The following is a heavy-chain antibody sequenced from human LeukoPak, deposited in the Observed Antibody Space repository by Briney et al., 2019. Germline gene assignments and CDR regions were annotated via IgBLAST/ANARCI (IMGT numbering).Heavy chain of an antibody. V-gene: IGHV3-23*01. CDR2: HNGRDEGT. CDR3: ARVARGRLVLRYFDWLLPADY. D-gene: IGHD3-9*01. J-gene: IGHJ4*02. Sequence: GGSLRLSCAASGFTFSTNFMSWVRQAPGKGLEWVSGHNGRDEGTHYADSVKGRFTISRDNSKNTLYLQMNSLRAEDTAVYYCARVARGRLVLRYFDWLLPADYWGQGTLVTVSS. CDR1: GFTFSTNF.